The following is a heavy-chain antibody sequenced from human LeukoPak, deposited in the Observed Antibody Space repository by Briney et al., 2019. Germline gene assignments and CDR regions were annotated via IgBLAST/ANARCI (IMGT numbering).Heavy chain of an antibody. CDR2: ISSTSSTI. Sequence: GGSLRLSCAASGFTFSSYSVSWVRQAPGKGLACVSYISSTSSTIYYTDSVKGRFTISRDNAKNSLYLQMNSLRAEDTAVYYCARLYYYDSTGYYYPWGQGTQVTVSS. J-gene: IGHJ5*02. CDR1: GFTFSSYS. V-gene: IGHV3-48*04. D-gene: IGHD3-22*01. CDR3: ARLYYYDSTGYYYP.